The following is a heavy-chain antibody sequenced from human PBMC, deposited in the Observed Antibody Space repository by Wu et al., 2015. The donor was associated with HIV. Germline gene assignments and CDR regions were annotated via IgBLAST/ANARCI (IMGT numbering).Heavy chain of an antibody. V-gene: IGHV1-69*05. CDR2: IIPIFGTA. CDR3: AREGALNYYGSGSRDAFDI. CDR1: GGTFSSYA. D-gene: IGHD3-10*01. Sequence: QVQLVQSGAEVKKPGSSVKVSCKASGGTFSSYAISWVRQAPGQGLEWMGGIIPIFGTANYAQKFQGRVTITTDESTSTAYMELSSLRSEDTAVYYCAREGALNYYGSGSRDAFDIWGQGTMVTVSS. J-gene: IGHJ3*02.